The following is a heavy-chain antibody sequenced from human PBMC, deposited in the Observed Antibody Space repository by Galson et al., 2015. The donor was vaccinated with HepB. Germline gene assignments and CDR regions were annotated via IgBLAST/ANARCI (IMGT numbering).Heavy chain of an antibody. J-gene: IGHJ2*01. CDR3: ARQRPDIAAAGDYWYFDL. V-gene: IGHV5-10-1*01. CDR2: IDPSDSYT. CDR1: GYSFTSYW. Sequence: QSGAEVKKPGESLKISCKGSGYSFTSYWIGWVRQMPGKGLEWMGRIDPSDSYTNYSPSFQGHVTISADKSISTAYLQWSSLKASDTAMYYCARQRPDIAAAGDYWYFDLWGRGTLVTVSS. D-gene: IGHD6-13*01.